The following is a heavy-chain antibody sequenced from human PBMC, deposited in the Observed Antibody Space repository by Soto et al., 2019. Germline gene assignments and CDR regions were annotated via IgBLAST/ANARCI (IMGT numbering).Heavy chain of an antibody. J-gene: IGHJ5*02. CDR3: AREAYYGSGSYSNWFDP. D-gene: IGHD3-10*01. CDR2: IWYDGSNK. CDR1: GFTFSSYG. Sequence: QVQLVESGGGVVQPGRSLRLSCAASGFTFSSYGMHWVRQAPGKGLEWVAVIWYDGSNKYYADSVKGRFTISRDNSKNTLYLQMNSLRAEDTAVYYCAREAYYGSGSYSNWFDPWGQGTLVTVSS. V-gene: IGHV3-33*01.